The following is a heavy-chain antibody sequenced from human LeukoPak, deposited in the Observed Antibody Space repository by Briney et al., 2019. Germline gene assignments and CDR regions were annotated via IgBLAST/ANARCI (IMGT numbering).Heavy chain of an antibody. CDR1: GYTFTGYY. J-gene: IGHJ5*02. Sequence: GASVKVSCKASGYTFTGYYMHWVRQAPGQGLEWMGWISAYNGNTNYAQKLQGRVTMTTDTSTSTAYMELRSLRSDDTAVYYCARDRAYDFWSGYYWGDWFDPWGQGTLVTVSS. V-gene: IGHV1-18*04. D-gene: IGHD3-3*01. CDR2: ISAYNGNT. CDR3: ARDRAYDFWSGYYWGDWFDP.